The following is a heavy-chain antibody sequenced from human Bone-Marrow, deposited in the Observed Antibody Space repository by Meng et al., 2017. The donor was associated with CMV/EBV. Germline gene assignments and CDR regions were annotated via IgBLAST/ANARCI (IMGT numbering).Heavy chain of an antibody. CDR2: ISYSGST. D-gene: IGHD1-20*01. CDR3: ARARGITGMTTEY. J-gene: IGHJ4*02. CDR1: GGSVSSGSYF. V-gene: IGHV4-61*01. Sequence: VSGGSVSSGSYFWTWIRQPPGKGLEWIGYISYSGSTNYNPSLKSRVTISVDTSKNQFSLYLRSVTAADTAVYYCARARGITGMTTEYWGQGTLVTVSS.